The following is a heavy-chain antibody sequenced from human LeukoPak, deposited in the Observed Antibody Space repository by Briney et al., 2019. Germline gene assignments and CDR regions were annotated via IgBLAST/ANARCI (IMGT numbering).Heavy chain of an antibody. CDR1: GYTFTIYD. Sequence: SVKVSCKASGYTFTIYDINWVRQAAGQGLEWMGWMNPDSGNTDFAQKFQGRVTMTRNTSISTAYMELSSLTSEDTAVYYCAVHLPGDYLDPWGQGTLVTVSS. CDR3: AVHLPGDYLDP. D-gene: IGHD4-17*01. J-gene: IGHJ5*02. V-gene: IGHV1-8*01. CDR2: MNPDSGNT.